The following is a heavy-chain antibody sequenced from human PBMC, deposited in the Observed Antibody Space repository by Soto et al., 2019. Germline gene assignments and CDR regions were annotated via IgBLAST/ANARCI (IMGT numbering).Heavy chain of an antibody. CDR1: VFTFSTSV. CDR3: TWSLVARDALDE. Sequence: EVELSESGGGLVQPGGSLRLSCATSVFTFSTSVMSWVRQAPGKGLQWVSSISGSGDRTYYADSVKGRFTVSRDNSKNTLYLDMNTVTADDTALYYCTWSLVARDALDEWGQGTMVIVSS. CDR2: ISGSGDRT. J-gene: IGHJ3*01. D-gene: IGHD5-12*01. V-gene: IGHV3-23*01.